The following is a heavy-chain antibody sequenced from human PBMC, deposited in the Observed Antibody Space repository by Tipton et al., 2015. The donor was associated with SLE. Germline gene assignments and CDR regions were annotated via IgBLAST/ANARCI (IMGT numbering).Heavy chain of an antibody. CDR2: IKQDGGEE. CDR3: ARAPDWHYFDY. Sequence: SLRLSCTASGFTFRGIWMSWVRQAPGKGLEWVANIKQDGGEEYYVDSVKGRFTISRDSAKNSLYLQMNSLRGEDTAVYYCARAPDWHYFDYWGQGTLVTVSS. V-gene: IGHV3-7*01. CDR1: GFTFRGIW. J-gene: IGHJ4*02. D-gene: IGHD2-21*01.